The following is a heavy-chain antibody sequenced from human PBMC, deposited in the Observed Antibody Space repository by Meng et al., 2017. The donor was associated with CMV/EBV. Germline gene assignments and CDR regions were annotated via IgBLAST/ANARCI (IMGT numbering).Heavy chain of an antibody. J-gene: IGHJ6*02. Sequence: GESLKISCAASGFTFSSYGMHWVRQAPGKGLEWVAFIRYDGSNKYYADSVKGRFTISRDNSKNTLYLQMNSLRAEDTAVYYCARRESTSCYRSCGMDVWGQGTTVTVSS. CDR3: ARRESTSCYRSCGMDV. D-gene: IGHD2-2*02. CDR1: GFTFSSYG. CDR2: IRYDGSNK. V-gene: IGHV3-30*02.